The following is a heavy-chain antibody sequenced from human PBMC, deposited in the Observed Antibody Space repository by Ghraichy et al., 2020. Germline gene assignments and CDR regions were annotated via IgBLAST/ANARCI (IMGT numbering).Heavy chain of an antibody. V-gene: IGHV1-8*01. CDR3: ARQYGADAFDI. J-gene: IGHJ3*02. CDR1: GYTFTSYX. CDR2: MNPNSGNT. Sequence: ASVKVSCKASGYTFTSYXXNWVXQATGQGLEWMGWMNPNSGNTGYAQKFQGRVTMTRNTSISTAYMELSSLRSEDTAMYYCARQYGADAFDIWGQGKMVTVSS. D-gene: IGHD4-17*01.